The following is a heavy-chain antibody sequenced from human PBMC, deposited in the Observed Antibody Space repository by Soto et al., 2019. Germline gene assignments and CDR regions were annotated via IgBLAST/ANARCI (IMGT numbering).Heavy chain of an antibody. CDR2: IYYSGRS. Sequence: SETLSLTCTVSGGSITSGSYYWGWIRQPPGKGLEWIGGIYYSGRSYYNPSLKSRVTMSVDTSKNQFSLTLNSVTAADAAVYYCARQRTTVVTQAYFDHWGQGTLVTVSS. CDR3: ARQRTTVVTQAYFDH. D-gene: IGHD4-17*01. J-gene: IGHJ4*02. CDR1: GGSITSGSYY. V-gene: IGHV4-39*01.